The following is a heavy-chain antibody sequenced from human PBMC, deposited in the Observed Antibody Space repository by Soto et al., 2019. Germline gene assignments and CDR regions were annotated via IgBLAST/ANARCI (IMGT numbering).Heavy chain of an antibody. V-gene: IGHV3-30*18. D-gene: IGHD3-22*01. CDR1: GFTFSSYG. J-gene: IGHJ4*02. CDR3: AKSYSYYDSSGYYPAPDY. CDR2: ISYDGSNK. Sequence: VQLVESGGGVVQPGRSLRLSCAASGFTFSSYGMHWVRQAPGKGLEWVAVISYDGSNKYYADSVKGRFTISRDNSKNTLYLQMNSLRAEDTAVYYCAKSYSYYDSSGYYPAPDYWGQGTLVTVSS.